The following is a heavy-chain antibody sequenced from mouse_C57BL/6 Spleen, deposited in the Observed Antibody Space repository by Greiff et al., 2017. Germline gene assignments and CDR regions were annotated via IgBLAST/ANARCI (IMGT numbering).Heavy chain of an antibody. CDR3: ARSYYSNYVRTWFAY. CDR1: GYTFTSYW. D-gene: IGHD2-5*01. Sequence: VQLQQPGAELVRPGSSVKLSCKASGYTFTSYWMDWVKQRPGQGLEWIGNIYPSDSETHYNQKFKDKDTLTVDKSSSTAYMQLSSLTSEDSAVYYCARSYYSNYVRTWFAYWGQGTLVTVSA. CDR2: IYPSDSET. J-gene: IGHJ3*01. V-gene: IGHV1-61*01.